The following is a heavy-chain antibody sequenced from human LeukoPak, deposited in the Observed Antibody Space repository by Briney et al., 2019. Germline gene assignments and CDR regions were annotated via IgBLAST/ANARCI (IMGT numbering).Heavy chain of an antibody. J-gene: IGHJ4*02. Sequence: GGSLRLSCAASGFTFSSYSMNWVRQAPGKGLEWVSSISSSSSYIYYADSVKGRFTISRDNAKNSLYLQMNSLRAEDTAVYYCARVRIAVAGQGDYWGQGTLVTVSS. V-gene: IGHV3-21*01. CDR1: GFTFSSYS. D-gene: IGHD6-19*01. CDR2: ISSSSSYI. CDR3: ARVRIAVAGQGDY.